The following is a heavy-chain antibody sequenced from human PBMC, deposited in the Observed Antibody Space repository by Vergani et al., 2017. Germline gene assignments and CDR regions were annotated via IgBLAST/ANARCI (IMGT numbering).Heavy chain of an antibody. CDR1: GYSFTSYW. D-gene: IGHD3-22*01. CDR3: ARQGPIRGVDSSGYFINWFDP. Sequence: EVQLVQSGAEVKKPGESLRISCKGSGYSFTSYWISWVRQMPGKGLEWMGRIDPSDSYTNYSPSFQGHVTISADKSISTASLQWSSLKASDTALYYCARQGPIRGVDSSGYFINWFDPWGRGTLVTVSA. CDR2: IDPSDSYT. V-gene: IGHV5-10-1*03. J-gene: IGHJ5*02.